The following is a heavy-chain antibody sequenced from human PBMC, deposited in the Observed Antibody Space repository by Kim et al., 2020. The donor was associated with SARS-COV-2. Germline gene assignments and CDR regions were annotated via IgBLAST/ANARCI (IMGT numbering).Heavy chain of an antibody. V-gene: IGHV3-23*01. J-gene: IGHJ6*02. CDR1: GFTFSSYA. D-gene: IGHD3-3*01. CDR2: ISGSGGST. CDR3: AKALQNPRITIFGVVEPQYGMDV. Sequence: LSLTCAASGFTFSSYAMSWVRQAPGKGLEWVSAISGSGGSTYYADSVKGRFTISRDNSKNTLYLQMNSLRAEDTAVYYCAKALQNPRITIFGVVEPQYGMDVWGQGTTVTVSS.